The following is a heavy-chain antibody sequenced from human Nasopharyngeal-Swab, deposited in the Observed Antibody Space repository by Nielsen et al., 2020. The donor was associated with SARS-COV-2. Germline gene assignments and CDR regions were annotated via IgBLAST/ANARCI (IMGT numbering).Heavy chain of an antibody. CDR1: GFTFSSYA. CDR2: ISYDGSNK. V-gene: IGHV3-30-3*01. CDR3: ASGSPINVVPAARHPRQFDY. J-gene: IGHJ4*02. Sequence: GESLKISCADSGFTFSSYAMHWVRQASGKGLEWVAVISYDGSNKYYAGSVKGRFTISRDNSKNTLYLQMNSLRAEDTAVYYCASGSPINVVPAARHPRQFDYWGQGTLVTVSS. D-gene: IGHD2-2*01.